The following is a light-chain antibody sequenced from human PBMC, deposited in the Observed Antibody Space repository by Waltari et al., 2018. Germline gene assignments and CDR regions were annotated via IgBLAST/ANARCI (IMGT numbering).Light chain of an antibody. V-gene: IGKV3-15*01. CDR1: QSISSN. Sequence: EIVMTQSPATLSVSLGERATLSCRASQSISSNLAWYQQKPGQAPRLLIFGAVTRATGIPTRFSGSGSGTEFTLTISSLQSEDFAIYYCQQYNNWLWTFGQGTEVEIK. J-gene: IGKJ1*01. CDR3: QQYNNWLWT. CDR2: GAV.